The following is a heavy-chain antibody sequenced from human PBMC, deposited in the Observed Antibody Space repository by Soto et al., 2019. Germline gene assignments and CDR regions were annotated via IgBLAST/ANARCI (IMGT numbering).Heavy chain of an antibody. J-gene: IGHJ5*02. CDR2: INHSGST. CDR1: GGSFSGYY. V-gene: IGHV4-34*01. Sequence: PSETLSLTCAVYGGSFSGYYWSWIRQPPGKGLEWIGEINHSGSTNYNPSLKSRVTISVDTSKNQFSLKLSSVTAADTAVYYCARRAAARGGAWFDPWGQGALVTVSS. CDR3: ARRAAARGGAWFDP. D-gene: IGHD6-13*01.